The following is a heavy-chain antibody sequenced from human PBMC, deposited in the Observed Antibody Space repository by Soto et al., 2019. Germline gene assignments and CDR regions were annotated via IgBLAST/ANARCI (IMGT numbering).Heavy chain of an antibody. J-gene: IGHJ4*02. Sequence: GGSLRLSCAASGFTFSNAWMSWVRQAPGKGLEWVGRIKSKTDGGTTDYAAPVKGRFTISRDDSKNTLYLQMNSLKTEDTAVYYCTTDTTFLSTVTPFDYWGQGTLVTVSS. V-gene: IGHV3-15*01. CDR3: TTDTTFLSTVTPFDY. CDR2: IKSKTDGGTT. CDR1: GFTFSNAW. D-gene: IGHD4-17*01.